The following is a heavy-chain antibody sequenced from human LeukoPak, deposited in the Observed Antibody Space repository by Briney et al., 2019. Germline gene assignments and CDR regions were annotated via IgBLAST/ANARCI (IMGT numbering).Heavy chain of an antibody. V-gene: IGHV3-7*01. J-gene: IGHJ4*02. CDR1: GFTFSSYW. D-gene: IGHD5-18*01. CDR3: ARDPGIQLWPGRFDY. CDR2: IKQDGSEK. Sequence: GGSLRLSCAASGFTFSSYWMSWVRQAPGKGLGWVAHIKQDGSEKYYVDSVKGRFTISRDNAKNSLYLQMNSLRAEDTAVYYCARDPGIQLWPGRFDYWGQGTLVTVSS.